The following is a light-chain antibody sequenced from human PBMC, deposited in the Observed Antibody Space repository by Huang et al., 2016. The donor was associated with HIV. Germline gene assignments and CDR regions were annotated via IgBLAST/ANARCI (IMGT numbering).Light chain of an antibody. V-gene: IGKV1-9*01. J-gene: IGKJ3*01. CDR1: QDISNN. Sequence: IQLTQSPSSLSASVGDRVRISCRASQDISNNLAWYQQRQGKAPNILLSAASTLQMGVPSRFSGSGSGTVFALTISNLQHEDFATYYCQQLNTFLFGPGTKVDVK. CDR3: QQLNTFL. CDR2: AAS.